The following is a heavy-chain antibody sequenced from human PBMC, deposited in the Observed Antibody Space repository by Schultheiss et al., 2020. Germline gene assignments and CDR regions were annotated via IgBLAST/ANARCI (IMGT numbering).Heavy chain of an antibody. D-gene: IGHD3-10*01. J-gene: IGHJ4*02. V-gene: IGHV4-31*03. CDR3: ARLLLWFGESPYFDY. CDR1: GDSVSRGGYY. CDR2: IYYSGVT. Sequence: SETLSLTCTVSGDSVSRGGYYWSWIRQRPGKGLEWIGYIYYSGVTHYNPSLKSRVTISIDTSENQFSLKLSSVTAADTAVYYCARLLLWFGESPYFDYWGQGTLVTVSS.